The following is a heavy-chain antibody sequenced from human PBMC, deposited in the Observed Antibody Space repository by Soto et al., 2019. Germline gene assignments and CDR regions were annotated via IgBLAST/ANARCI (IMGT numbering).Heavy chain of an antibody. CDR2: INPNTGGT. CDR1: GYSLSDYH. CDR3: ARESDFRDYRSFYFYAIDV. V-gene: IGHV1-2*06. Sequence: ASVKVSCKASGYSLSDYHIHWVRQAPGQGLEWMGRINPNTGGTDYAQTFLGSVTMTRDTSISTAYMELSRLRSDDTAVYYCARESDFRDYRSFYFYAIDVWGQGTAVTVSS. J-gene: IGHJ6*02. D-gene: IGHD4-17*01.